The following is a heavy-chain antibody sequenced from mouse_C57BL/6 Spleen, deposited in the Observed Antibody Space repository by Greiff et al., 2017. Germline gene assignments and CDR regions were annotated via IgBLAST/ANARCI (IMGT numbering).Heavy chain of an antibody. CDR2: IDPENGDT. CDR1: GFNIKDDY. Sequence: EVKLVESGAELVRPGASVKLSCTASGFNIKDDYMHWVKQRPEQGLEWIGWIDPENGDTEYASKFQGKATITADTSSNTAYLQLSSLTSEDTAVYYCTIITTVVDYWGQGTTLTVSS. J-gene: IGHJ2*01. CDR3: TIITTVVDY. V-gene: IGHV14-4*01. D-gene: IGHD1-1*01.